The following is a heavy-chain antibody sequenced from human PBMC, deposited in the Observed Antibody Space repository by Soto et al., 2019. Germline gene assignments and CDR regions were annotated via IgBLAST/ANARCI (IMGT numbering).Heavy chain of an antibody. Sequence: GGSLRLSCAAAGFSFSHYAMHWVRQPPGKGLEWVALISYDGDNRYFSDSVRGRFTISRDNYKTTVHLEMNDLRLDDTATYYCVSHHHDSSNAFDLWGRGTLVTVSS. CDR3: VSHHHDSSNAFDL. D-gene: IGHD3-22*01. CDR1: GFSFSHYA. V-gene: IGHV3-30-3*01. J-gene: IGHJ5*02. CDR2: ISYDGDNR.